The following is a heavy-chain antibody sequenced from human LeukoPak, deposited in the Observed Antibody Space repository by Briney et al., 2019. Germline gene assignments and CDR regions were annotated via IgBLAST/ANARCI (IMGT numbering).Heavy chain of an antibody. CDR1: GYTFTSYY. D-gene: IGHD3-3*01. Sequence: ASVKVSCKASGYTFTSYYMHWVRQAPGQGLEWMGIINPSGGSTSYAQKFQGRVTMTRDTSTSTVYMELSSLRSEDTAVYYCAKDVRFLEWLLWEDAFDIWGQGTMVTVPS. J-gene: IGHJ3*02. V-gene: IGHV1-46*01. CDR2: INPSGGST. CDR3: AKDVRFLEWLLWEDAFDI.